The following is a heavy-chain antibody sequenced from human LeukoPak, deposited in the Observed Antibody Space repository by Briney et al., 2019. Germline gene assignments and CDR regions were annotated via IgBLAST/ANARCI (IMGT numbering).Heavy chain of an antibody. CDR3: ARDHSFRCSGGSCYRDGG. J-gene: IGHJ4*02. D-gene: IGHD2-15*01. Sequence: GGSLRLSCAASGFTFSSYAMHWVRQAPGKGLEWVAVISYDGSNKYYADSVKGRFTISRDNSKNTLYLQMNSLRAEDTAMYYCARDHSFRCSGGSCYRDGGWGQGTLVTVSS. CDR1: GFTFSSYA. V-gene: IGHV3-30-3*01. CDR2: ISYDGSNK.